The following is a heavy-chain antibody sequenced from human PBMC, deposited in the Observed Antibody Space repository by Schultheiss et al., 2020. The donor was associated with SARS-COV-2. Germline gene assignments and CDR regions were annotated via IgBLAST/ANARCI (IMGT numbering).Heavy chain of an antibody. CDR2: ISYDGSNK. Sequence: GESLKISCAASGFTFSSYGMHWVRQAPGKGLEWVAVISYDGSNKYYTESVKGRFTISRENSKNTLYLQMNSLRDDDAAVYYCAKDYGDCHWFGGATNLGVDLWGQGTLVTVSS. D-gene: IGHD4-17*01. CDR3: AKDYGDCHWFGGATNLGVDL. J-gene: IGHJ5*02. CDR1: GFTFSSYG. V-gene: IGHV3-30*18.